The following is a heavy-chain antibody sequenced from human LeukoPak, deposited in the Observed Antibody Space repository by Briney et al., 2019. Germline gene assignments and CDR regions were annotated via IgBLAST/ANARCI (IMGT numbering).Heavy chain of an antibody. CDR2: ISGSGGST. J-gene: IGHJ4*02. D-gene: IGHD3-22*01. Sequence: GGSLRLSCAASGFTFSSYAMSWVRQAPGKGLEWVSAISGSGGSTYYADSVKGRFTTSRDNSKNTLYLQMNSLRAEDTAVYYCAKDPPLPYYYDSSGYALGFDYWGQGTLVTVSS. CDR1: GFTFSSYA. V-gene: IGHV3-23*01. CDR3: AKDPPLPYYYDSSGYALGFDY.